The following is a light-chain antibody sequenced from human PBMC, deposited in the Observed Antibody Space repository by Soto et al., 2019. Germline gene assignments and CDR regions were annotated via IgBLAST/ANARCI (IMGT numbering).Light chain of an antibody. J-gene: IGKJ1*01. CDR2: DAS. Sequence: DIQMTQSPSTLSASVGDRVTITCRASQSISSWLAWYQQKPGKAPKLPIYDASSLESGVPSRFSGSGSGTEFTLTISRLEPEDFAVYYCQQYGSSPWTFGQGTKVDTK. CDR3: QQYGSSPWT. CDR1: QSISSW. V-gene: IGKV1-5*01.